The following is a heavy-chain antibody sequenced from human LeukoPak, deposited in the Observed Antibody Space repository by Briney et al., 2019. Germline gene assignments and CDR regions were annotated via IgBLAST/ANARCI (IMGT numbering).Heavy chain of an antibody. D-gene: IGHD6-13*01. J-gene: IGHJ3*02. Sequence: SADSLSLSCAASGFSFSSSYWSWVRQPPGKGLEWVAVIFNGGITYYTDSVKGRFTFSRDNSKNTLYLQLHSLRADDTAVYYCAREGPGWYSSSGHAGGFDIWGQGTMVTVSS. V-gene: IGHV3-53*01. CDR3: AREGPGWYSSSGHAGGFDI. CDR2: IFNGGIT. CDR1: GFSFSSSY.